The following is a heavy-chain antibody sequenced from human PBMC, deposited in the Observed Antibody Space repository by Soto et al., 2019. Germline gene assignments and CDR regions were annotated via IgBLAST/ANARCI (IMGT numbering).Heavy chain of an antibody. CDR1: GFSVSGGY. CDR3: ARANDFNAFDI. J-gene: IGHJ3*02. V-gene: IGHV3-53*05. CDR2: IYSGGST. Sequence: GGSLRLSCVASGFSVSGGYMNWVRQSPGKGPEWVSVIYSGGSTYQADSVKGRFTISRDDYKNTLYLQMNSLRPEDTAVYYCARANDFNAFDIWGPGTRVTVSS. D-gene: IGHD2-21*02.